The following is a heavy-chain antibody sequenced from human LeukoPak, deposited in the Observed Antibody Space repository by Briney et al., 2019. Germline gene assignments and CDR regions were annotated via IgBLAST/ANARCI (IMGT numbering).Heavy chain of an antibody. V-gene: IGHV3-73*01. J-gene: IGHJ4*02. CDR1: GFTFSSYG. D-gene: IGHD5-18*01. CDR2: IRSKANSYAT. Sequence: PGGSLRLSCAASGFTFSSYGMHWVRQASGKGLEWVGRIRSKANSYATAYAASVKGRFTISRDDSKNTAYLQMNSLKTEDTAVYYCTRLSGYSYGYRDYWGQGTLVTVSS. CDR3: TRLSGYSYGYRDY.